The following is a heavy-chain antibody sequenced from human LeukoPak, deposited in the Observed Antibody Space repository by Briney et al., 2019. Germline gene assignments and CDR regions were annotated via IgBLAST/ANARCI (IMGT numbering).Heavy chain of an antibody. CDR3: AKDREVRGVNPYYFDY. Sequence: GGSLRLSCAASGFPFSNYAMSWVRQAPGKGLECVSVISGDGGTTYYADSVKGRFTVSRDNSKNTLYLQMNSLRAEDTAVYYCAKDREVRGVNPYYFDYWGQGTLVTVSS. D-gene: IGHD3-10*01. J-gene: IGHJ4*02. CDR1: GFPFSNYA. V-gene: IGHV3-23*01. CDR2: ISGDGGTT.